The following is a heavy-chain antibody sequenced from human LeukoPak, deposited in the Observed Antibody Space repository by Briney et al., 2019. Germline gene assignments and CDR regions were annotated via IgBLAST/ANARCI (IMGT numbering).Heavy chain of an antibody. J-gene: IGHJ3*02. V-gene: IGHV4-4*07. CDR1: GGSISSYY. D-gene: IGHD5-18*01. Sequence: PSETLSLTCTVSGGSISSYYWSWIRQPAGKGLEWIGRIYTSGSTNYNPSLKSRVTMSVDTSKNQFSLKLSSVTAADTAVYYCARQDTAMVTYDAFDIWGQGTMVTVSS. CDR2: IYTSGST. CDR3: ARQDTAMVTYDAFDI.